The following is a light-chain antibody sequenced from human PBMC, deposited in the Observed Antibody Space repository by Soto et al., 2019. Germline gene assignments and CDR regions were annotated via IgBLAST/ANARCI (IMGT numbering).Light chain of an antibody. CDR1: SGDVDAFDY. J-gene: IGLJ1*01. CDR3: TSFTSSSTQV. Sequence: QSALTQPPSVSGSPGQSITISCTGTSGDVDAFDYVSWYQQHPGNAPKLMIFEVSDRPSGVSDRFSGSKSGSTASLTISGLPAEDEADYCCTSFTSSSTQVFGAGTKLTVL. V-gene: IGLV2-14*01. CDR2: EVS.